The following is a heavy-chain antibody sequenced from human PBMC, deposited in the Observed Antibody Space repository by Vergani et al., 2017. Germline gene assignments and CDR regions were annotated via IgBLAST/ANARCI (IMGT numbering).Heavy chain of an antibody. Sequence: EVQLVESGGGLVQPGRSLRLSCAASGFTFRNYAMTWVRQAPGKGLEWVSIISDNGGTTYYADSVKGRFTISRDNSKNTLFLHMNSLRPEDTAVYYCAKVCRSEVAGTFGAFDIWGQGTMVTVSS. D-gene: IGHD6-19*01. V-gene: IGHV3-23*04. CDR1: GFTFRNYA. CDR3: AKVCRSEVAGTFGAFDI. CDR2: ISDNGGTT. J-gene: IGHJ3*02.